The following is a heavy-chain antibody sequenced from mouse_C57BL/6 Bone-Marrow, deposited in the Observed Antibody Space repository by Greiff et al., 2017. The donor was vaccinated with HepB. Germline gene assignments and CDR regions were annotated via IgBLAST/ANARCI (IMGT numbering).Heavy chain of an antibody. CDR1: GYTFTDYY. V-gene: IGHV1-76*01. CDR2: IYPGSGNT. CDR3: ARRRYYGSSLYWYFDV. J-gene: IGHJ1*03. D-gene: IGHD1-1*01. Sequence: QVQLQQSGAELVRPGASVKLSCKASGYTFTDYYINWVKQRPGQGLEWIARIYPGSGNTYYNEKFKGKATLTAEKSSSTAYMQLSSLTSEDSAVYFCARRRYYGSSLYWYFDVWGTGTTVTVSS.